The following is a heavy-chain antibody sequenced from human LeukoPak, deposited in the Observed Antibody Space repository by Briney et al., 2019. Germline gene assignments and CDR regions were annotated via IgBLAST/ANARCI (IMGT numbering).Heavy chain of an antibody. CDR1: GFTVSSNW. Sequence: GGSLRLSCAASGFTVSSNWMHWVRQAPGKGLVWVSRINSDGSTTSYADSVKSRFTMCRDHEKNTLYMEMTSLRAEDPAVYYCARDRPLLDFDIWRQATMV. CDR2: INSDGSTT. V-gene: IGHV3-74*01. D-gene: IGHD3-3*01. J-gene: IGHJ3*02. CDR3: ARDRPLLDFDI.